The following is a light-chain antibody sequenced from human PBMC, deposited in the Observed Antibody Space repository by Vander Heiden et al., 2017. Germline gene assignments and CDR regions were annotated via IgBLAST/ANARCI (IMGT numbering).Light chain of an antibody. CDR3: QQRSNWPPIIT. J-gene: IGKJ3*01. CDR1: QGVRYY. Sequence: EIVLTQSPATLSLSPVERATLSCRASQGVRYYLAWYQQRPGQAPRLLIYDASNRAPGIPARFSGSGSGTDFTLTISSLEPEDFAVYYCQQRSNWPPIITFGPGTKVDLK. V-gene: IGKV3-11*01. CDR2: DAS.